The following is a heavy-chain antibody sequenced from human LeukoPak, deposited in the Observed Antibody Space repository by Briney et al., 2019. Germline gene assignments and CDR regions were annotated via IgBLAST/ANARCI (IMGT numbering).Heavy chain of an antibody. Sequence: GGSLRLSCAASGFTFSSYGMHWVRQAPGKGLEWVAVISYDGSNKYYADSVKGRFTISRDNSKNTLYLQMNSLRAEDTAVYYCASHAARTLDYWGQGTLVTVSS. CDR1: GFTFSSYG. CDR2: ISYDGSNK. CDR3: ASHAARTLDY. D-gene: IGHD6-6*01. J-gene: IGHJ4*02. V-gene: IGHV3-30*03.